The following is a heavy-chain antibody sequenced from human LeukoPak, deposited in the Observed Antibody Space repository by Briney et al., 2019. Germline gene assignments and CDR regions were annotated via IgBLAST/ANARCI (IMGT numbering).Heavy chain of an antibody. Sequence: PSETLSLTCTVSGGSITSSSHYWGWIRQPPGKGLEWIGTIYHSGNTYYNPSLKSRVTISVDTSKNQFSLQLSSVTAADTAMYYCAKNYVVVPDAIAGTEGNWFDPWGQGTQVTVSS. V-gene: IGHV4-39*01. D-gene: IGHD2-2*02. CDR3: AKNYVVVPDAIAGTEGNWFDP. J-gene: IGHJ5*02. CDR2: IYHSGNT. CDR1: GGSITSSSHY.